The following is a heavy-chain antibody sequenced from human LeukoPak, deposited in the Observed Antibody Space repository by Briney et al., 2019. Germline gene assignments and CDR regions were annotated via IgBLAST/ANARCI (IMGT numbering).Heavy chain of an antibody. J-gene: IGHJ4*02. CDR2: ISGSGGST. D-gene: IGHD5-12*01. Sequence: GGSLRLSCAASGFTFNNYAMSWVRQAPGKGLEWVSSISGSGGSTYYADSVKGRFTISRDNSKNTLYLQMNSLRAEDTAVYYCAKDRKYSGYYRAFGYWGQGTLVTVSS. V-gene: IGHV3-23*01. CDR1: GFTFNNYA. CDR3: AKDRKYSGYYRAFGY.